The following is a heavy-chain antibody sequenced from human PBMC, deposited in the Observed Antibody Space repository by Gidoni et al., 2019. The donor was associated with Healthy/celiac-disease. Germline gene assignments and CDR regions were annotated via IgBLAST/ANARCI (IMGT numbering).Heavy chain of an antibody. J-gene: IGHJ6*03. CDR1: GFPFSRYT. CDR2: ISYDGSNK. Sequence: QVQLVESGGGVVQPGRSLRLSCAASGFPFSRYTMHWVRQAPGKGLEWVAVISYDGSNKYYADSVKGRFTISRDNSKNTLYLQMNSLRAEDTAVYYCARGRSWNDLDYYMDVWGKGTTVTVSS. CDR3: ARGRSWNDLDYYMDV. V-gene: IGHV3-30-3*01. D-gene: IGHD1-1*01.